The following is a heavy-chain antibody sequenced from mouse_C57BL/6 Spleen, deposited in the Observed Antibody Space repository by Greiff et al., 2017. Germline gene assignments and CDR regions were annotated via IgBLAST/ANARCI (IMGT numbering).Heavy chain of an antibody. CDR1: GYAFSSYW. J-gene: IGHJ4*01. V-gene: IGHV1-80*01. CDR2: IYPGDGDT. D-gene: IGHD2-1*01. Sequence: QVQLQQSGAGLVKPGASVKISCKASGYAFSSYWMNWVKQRPGKGLEWIGQIYPGDGDTNYNGKFKGKATLTAAKSSSTAYMQLSSLTSEDSAVYFCARLSGNYFMDYWGQGTSVTVSS. CDR3: ARLSGNYFMDY.